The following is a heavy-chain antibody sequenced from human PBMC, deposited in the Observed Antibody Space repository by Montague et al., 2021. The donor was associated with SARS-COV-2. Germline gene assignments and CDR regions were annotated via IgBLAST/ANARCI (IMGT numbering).Heavy chain of an antibody. Sequence: SETLSLTCTVSGGSISSYYWSWIRQPPGKGLEWIGYIYYGGSTNYNPSLKSRVTISVDTSKNQFSLKLNSMTAADTAVYYCAGDRGGSLQLEDCFDDWGQGTLVTVSS. D-gene: IGHD5-24*01. CDR2: IYYGGST. CDR3: AGDRGGSLQLEDCFDD. J-gene: IGHJ4*02. V-gene: IGHV4-59*01. CDR1: GGSISSYY.